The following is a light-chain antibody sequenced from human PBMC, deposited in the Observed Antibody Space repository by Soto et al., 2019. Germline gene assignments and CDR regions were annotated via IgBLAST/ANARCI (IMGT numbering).Light chain of an antibody. Sequence: QSALTQPASVSGSPGQSITISCTGTSSDIDAYNYVSWYQQHPGKAPKLMIYDVSNRPSGISNRFSGSKSGNTASLTISGLQAEDEADYYYGSYTTSSNYVFGTGTKVTVL. CDR3: GSYTTSSNYV. CDR2: DVS. CDR1: SSDIDAYNY. V-gene: IGLV2-14*01. J-gene: IGLJ1*01.